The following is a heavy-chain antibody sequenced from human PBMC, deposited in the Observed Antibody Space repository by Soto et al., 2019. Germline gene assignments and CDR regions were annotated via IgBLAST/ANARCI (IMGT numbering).Heavy chain of an antibody. J-gene: IGHJ6*04. CDR3: ARDRRLLILRGVNEPYVMDV. V-gene: IGHV4-34*01. CDR2: INHSGST. CDR1: GGSFSGYY. Sequence: SETLCLTCAVYGGSFSGYYWSWIRQPPGKGLEWIGEINHSGSTNYNPSLKSRVTISVDTSKNQFSLKLSSVTAADTAVYYCARDRRLLILRGVNEPYVMDVCGKRTSVTVSS. D-gene: IGHD3-3*01.